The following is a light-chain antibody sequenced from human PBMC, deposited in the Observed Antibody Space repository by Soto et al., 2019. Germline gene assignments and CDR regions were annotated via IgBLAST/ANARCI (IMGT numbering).Light chain of an antibody. Sequence: QSALTQPPSASGSPGRSVTISCTGTSSDVGGYDYVSWFQQPPGKAPKLIIYEVTKRPSGVPDRFSASKSGNTASLTVSGLQAEDEADYYCSSFVAGNNYWVFGGGTKVTVL. CDR1: SSDVGGYDY. J-gene: IGLJ3*02. CDR3: SSFVAGNNYWV. V-gene: IGLV2-8*01. CDR2: EVT.